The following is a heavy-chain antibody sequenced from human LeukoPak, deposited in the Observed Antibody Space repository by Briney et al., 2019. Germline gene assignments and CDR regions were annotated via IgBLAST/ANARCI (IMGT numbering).Heavy chain of an antibody. Sequence: GASVKVSCKASGYTFTGYYIHWVRQAPGQGLEWMGIINLSGGNTNYAQKFQGRVTMTRDTSTSTVYMELSSLRSEDTAMYYCAREAPGGYFDYWGQGTLVTVSS. CDR2: INLSGGNT. J-gene: IGHJ4*02. V-gene: IGHV1-46*01. CDR3: AREAPGGYFDY. D-gene: IGHD6-13*01. CDR1: GYTFTGYY.